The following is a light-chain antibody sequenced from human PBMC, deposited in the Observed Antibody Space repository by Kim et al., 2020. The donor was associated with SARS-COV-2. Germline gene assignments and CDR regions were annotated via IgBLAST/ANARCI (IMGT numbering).Light chain of an antibody. J-gene: IGLJ3*02. Sequence: QSALTQPPSVSGAPGQRVTISCTGSDSNIGAGYDVHWYRQPPGPAPELLIPSNVNWPSGDPDRFSGAQSGPSASLAIIGLQPEDEADYYFQSYDTTPGGSGFGGGNQRTV. CDR1: DSNIGAGYD. CDR3: QSYDTTPGGSG. CDR2: SNV. V-gene: IGLV1-40*01.